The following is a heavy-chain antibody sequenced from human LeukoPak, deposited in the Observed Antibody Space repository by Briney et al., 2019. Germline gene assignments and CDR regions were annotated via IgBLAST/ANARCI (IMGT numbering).Heavy chain of an antibody. CDR1: GGSFSGYY. CDR3: ARVPRGRGPSHFDY. CDR2: INHSGST. Sequence: SETLSLTCAVYGGSFSGYYWSWIRQPPGKGLEWIGEINHSGSTNYNPSLKSRVTISVDTSKNQFSLKLRSVTAADTAVYYCARVPRGRGPSHFDYWGQGTLVTVSS. V-gene: IGHV4-34*01. D-gene: IGHD1-26*01. J-gene: IGHJ4*02.